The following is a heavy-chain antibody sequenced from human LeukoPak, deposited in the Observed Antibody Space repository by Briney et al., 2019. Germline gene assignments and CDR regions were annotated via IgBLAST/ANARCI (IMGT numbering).Heavy chain of an antibody. CDR2: IYTSGST. Sequence: SETLSLTCTVSGGSISSSSYYWGWIRQPPGKGLEWIGRIYTSGSTNYNPSLKSRVTISVDTSKNQFSLKLSSVTAADTAVYYCARMALRYYYYYMDVWGKGTTVTVSS. J-gene: IGHJ6*03. CDR1: GGSISSSSYY. CDR3: ARMALRYYYYYMDV. V-gene: IGHV4-39*07. D-gene: IGHD5-24*01.